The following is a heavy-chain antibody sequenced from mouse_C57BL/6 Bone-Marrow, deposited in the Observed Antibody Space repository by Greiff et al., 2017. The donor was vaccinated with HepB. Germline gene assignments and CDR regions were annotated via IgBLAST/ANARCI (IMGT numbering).Heavy chain of an antibody. CDR3: ARGPYYYGSGYFDV. V-gene: IGHV1-18*01. CDR1: GYTFTDYN. J-gene: IGHJ1*03. D-gene: IGHD1-1*01. CDR2: INPNNGGT. Sequence: DVKLQESGPELVKPGASVKIPCKASGYTFTDYNMDWVKQSHGKSLEWIGDINPNNGGTIYNQKFKGKATLTVDKSSSTAYMELRSLTSEDTAVYYCARGPYYYGSGYFDVWGTGTTVTVSS.